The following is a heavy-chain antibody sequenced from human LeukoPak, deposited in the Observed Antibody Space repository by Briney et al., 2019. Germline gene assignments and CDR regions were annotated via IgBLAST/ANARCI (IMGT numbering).Heavy chain of an antibody. J-gene: IGHJ4*02. V-gene: IGHV4-34*01. D-gene: IGHD4-11*01. Sequence: PSETLSLTCAVYGGSFSGYYWTWIRQPPGKGLEWIGEINHSGNTKYNPSLKSRVTISVDTSENQFSLKLSSVTAADTAVYYCARWATTGISYFDSWGQGTLVTVSS. CDR3: ARWATTGISYFDS. CDR1: GGSFSGYY. CDR2: INHSGNT.